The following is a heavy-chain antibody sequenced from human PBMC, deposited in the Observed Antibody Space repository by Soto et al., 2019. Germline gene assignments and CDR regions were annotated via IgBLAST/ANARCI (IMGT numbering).Heavy chain of an antibody. D-gene: IGHD2-15*01. CDR1: GVSFSSYT. CDR2: ISTTSRSI. Sequence: PGGSLRLSCAASGVSFSSYTMNWVRQAPGKGLEWVSYISTTSRSIKYADSVKGRFTISRDNAKNSLYLQMNSLRAEDTAVYYCARHKTTFGCSGGSCHDYWGHGTLVTVSS. CDR3: ARHKTTFGCSGGSCHDY. V-gene: IGHV3-48*01. J-gene: IGHJ4*01.